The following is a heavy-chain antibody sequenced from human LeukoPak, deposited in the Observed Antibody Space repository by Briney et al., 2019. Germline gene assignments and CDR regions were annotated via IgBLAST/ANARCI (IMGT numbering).Heavy chain of an antibody. CDR2: ISSSGSTI. J-gene: IGHJ3*02. V-gene: IGHV3-11*04. D-gene: IGHD6-19*01. Sequence: GGSLRLSCAVSGFTFSDYYMSWIRQAPGKGLEWVSYISSSGSTIYYADSVKGRFTISRDNAKNSLYLQMNSLRAEDTAVYYCASGQWLPSDAFDIWGQGTMVTVSS. CDR1: GFTFSDYY. CDR3: ASGQWLPSDAFDI.